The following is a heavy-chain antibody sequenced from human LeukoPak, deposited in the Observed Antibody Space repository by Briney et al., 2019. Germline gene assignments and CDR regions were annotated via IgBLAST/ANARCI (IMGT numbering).Heavy chain of an antibody. J-gene: IGHJ5*02. CDR2: VHYSGST. Sequence: SQTLSLTCTVSGGSISSSSYYWGWIRQPPGKGLEWIGSVHYSGSTYYIPSLKSRVTMSVDTSKNQFSLRLSSVTAADTAVYYCARDLYYYASGIASPSPWGQGTLVTVSS. V-gene: IGHV4-39*07. CDR3: ARDLYYYASGIASPSP. CDR1: GGSISSSSYY. D-gene: IGHD3-10*01.